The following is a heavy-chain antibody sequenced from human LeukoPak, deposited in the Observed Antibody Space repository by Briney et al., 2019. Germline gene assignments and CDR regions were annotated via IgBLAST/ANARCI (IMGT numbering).Heavy chain of an antibody. D-gene: IGHD5-12*01. J-gene: IGHJ2*01. CDR1: GFTFSTYT. CDR3: ASSGYDLDWYFDL. V-gene: IGHV3-21*01. Sequence: GSLRLSCAASGFTFSTYTINWVRQAPGKGLQWVSSMSSSGDTTHLADSVKGRFPISRDSANNTLYLQMNSLGAEDTAVYYCASSGYDLDWYFDLWGRGTLVTASS. CDR2: MSSSGDTT.